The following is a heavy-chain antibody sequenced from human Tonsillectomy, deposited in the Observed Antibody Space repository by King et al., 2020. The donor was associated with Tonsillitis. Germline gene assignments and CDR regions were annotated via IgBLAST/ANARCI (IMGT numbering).Heavy chain of an antibody. CDR3: ARGSHDSSSSWFWSPFDY. CDR2: IIPIFGTA. CDR1: GGTFSSYA. Sequence: VQLVESGAEVKKPGSSVKVSCKASGGTFSSYAISWVRQAPGQGLEWMGGIIPIFGTANYAQKFQGRVTITADESTSTAYMELSSLRSEDTAVYYCARGSHDSSSSWFWSPFDYWGQGTLVTVSS. D-gene: IGHD6-13*01. J-gene: IGHJ4*02. V-gene: IGHV1-69*01.